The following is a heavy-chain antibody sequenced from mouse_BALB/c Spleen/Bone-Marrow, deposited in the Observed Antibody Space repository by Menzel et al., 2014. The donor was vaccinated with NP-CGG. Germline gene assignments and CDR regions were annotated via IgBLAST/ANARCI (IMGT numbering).Heavy chain of an antibody. CDR3: ATYDGYYFDY. D-gene: IGHD2-3*01. Sequence: EVKLMESGPSLAKPSQTLSLTCSVTGDSITSGYWNWILKFPGNKLEYMGYISYSGSTYYSPSLKSRISITRDTSKNQYYLQLNPVTTEDTATYYCATYDGYYFDYWGQGTTLTVSS. J-gene: IGHJ2*01. CDR1: GDSITSGY. V-gene: IGHV3-8*02. CDR2: ISYSGST.